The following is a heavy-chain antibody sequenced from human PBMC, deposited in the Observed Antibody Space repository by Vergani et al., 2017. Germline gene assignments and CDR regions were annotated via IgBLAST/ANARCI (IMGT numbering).Heavy chain of an antibody. CDR1: GYTFTGYY. CDR2: INPNSGGT. D-gene: IGHD6-19*01. J-gene: IGHJ5*02. CDR3: ARDPRLNIAVAGVNWFDP. Sequence: QVQLVQSGAEVKKPGASVKVSCKASGYTFTGYYMHWVRQAPGQGLEWMGWINPNSGGTNYAQKFQGRVTMTRDTSISTAYMELSRLRSDDTAVYYCARDPRLNIAVAGVNWFDPWGQGTLVTVSS. V-gene: IGHV1-2*02.